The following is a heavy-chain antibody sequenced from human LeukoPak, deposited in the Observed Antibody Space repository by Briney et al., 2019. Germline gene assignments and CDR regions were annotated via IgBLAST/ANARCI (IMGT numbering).Heavy chain of an antibody. D-gene: IGHD2-2*01. CDR3: AKVMKKDIVVVPAAPTFDP. CDR1: GFTFSSYA. CDR2: ISGSGGST. V-gene: IGHV3-23*01. Sequence: GGSLRLSCAASGFTFSSYAMSWVRQAPGKGLEWVSAISGSGGSTYYADSVKGRFTISRDNSKNTLYLQMNSLRAEDTAVYYCAKVMKKDIVVVPAAPTFDPWGQGTPVTVSS. J-gene: IGHJ5*02.